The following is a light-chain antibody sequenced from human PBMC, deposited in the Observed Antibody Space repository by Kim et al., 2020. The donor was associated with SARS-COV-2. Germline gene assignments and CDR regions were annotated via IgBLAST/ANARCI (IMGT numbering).Light chain of an antibody. J-gene: IGLJ3*02. CDR2: YDS. V-gene: IGLV3-21*04. CDR1: NIGSKS. CDR3: QVWDSSSDHWV. Sequence: SYELTQPPSVSVAPGKTARIICGGNNIGSKSVHWYQQKPGQAPVVVIYYDSDRPSGIPERFSGSNSGNTATLTISRVEAGDEADYYCQVWDSSSDHWVFGGGTQLTVL.